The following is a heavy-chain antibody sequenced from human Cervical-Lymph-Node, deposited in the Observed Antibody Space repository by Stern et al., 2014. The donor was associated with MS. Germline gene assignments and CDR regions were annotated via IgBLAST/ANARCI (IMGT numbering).Heavy chain of an antibody. D-gene: IGHD2-15*01. J-gene: IGHJ4*02. CDR3: ATGVVVFDS. CDR1: GFSLTELS. CDR2: FDPGDGEV. Sequence: VQLEESGAEVKKPGASVKVSCKVSGFSLTELSLHWVRQAPGKGLEWMVDFDPGDGEVVYAQKFQGRITMTEDTSSDTAYMDLSSLTSEDTAVYYCATGVVVFDSWGQGTLVTVSS. V-gene: IGHV1-24*01.